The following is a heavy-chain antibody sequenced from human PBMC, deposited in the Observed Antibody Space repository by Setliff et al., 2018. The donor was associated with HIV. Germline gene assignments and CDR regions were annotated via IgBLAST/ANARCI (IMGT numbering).Heavy chain of an antibody. Sequence: TLETLSLTCTVSGPSINIHYWSWIRQSPGKAFEWIGYIYSTGSTNYNPSLQSRVTISMVASRNQFSLKVTSVTAADTAVYYCAKGAGFYGDYTFDHWGQGRQVTV. CDR2: IYSTGST. D-gene: IGHD4-17*01. CDR3: AKGAGFYGDYTFDH. J-gene: IGHJ4*02. CDR1: GPSINIHY. V-gene: IGHV4-59*11.